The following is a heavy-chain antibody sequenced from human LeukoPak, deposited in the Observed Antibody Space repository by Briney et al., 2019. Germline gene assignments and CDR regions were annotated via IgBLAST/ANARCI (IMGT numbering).Heavy chain of an antibody. CDR2: ISYDGSSK. CDR1: GFTFSNHA. D-gene: IGHD1-26*01. V-gene: IGHV3-30-3*01. CDR3: ARDRLTVGATTSAFDY. Sequence: GGSLRLSCAGSGFTFSNHAIHWVRQAPGKGLEWVALISYDGSSKYYADSVKGRFTISRDNSKNTLYLQMNSLRAEDTAVYYCARDRLTVGATTSAFDYWGQGTLVTVSS. J-gene: IGHJ4*02.